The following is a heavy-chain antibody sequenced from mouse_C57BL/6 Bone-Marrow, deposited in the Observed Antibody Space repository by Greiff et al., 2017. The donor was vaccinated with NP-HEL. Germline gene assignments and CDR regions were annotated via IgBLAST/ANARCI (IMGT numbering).Heavy chain of an antibody. V-gene: IGHV5-4*01. Sequence: EVQGVESGGGLVKPGGSLKLSCAASGFTFSSYAMSWVRQTPEKRLEWVATISDGGSYTYYPDHVKGRFTISRANAKNNRYLQMSHLKSEDTAMYYCARDPASYSNCVFAYWGQGTLVTVSA. J-gene: IGHJ3*01. D-gene: IGHD2-5*01. CDR2: ISDGGSYT. CDR1: GFTFSSYA. CDR3: ARDPASYSNCVFAY.